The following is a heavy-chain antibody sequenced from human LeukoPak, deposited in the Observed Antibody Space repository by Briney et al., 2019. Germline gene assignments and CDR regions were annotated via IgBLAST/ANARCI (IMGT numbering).Heavy chain of an antibody. CDR3: ARTGDRDKYYFDY. V-gene: IGHV1-2*02. D-gene: IGHD2-21*02. J-gene: IGHJ4*02. CDR1: GYTFIGYY. CDR2: INPNSGGT. Sequence: ASVKVSCKASGYTFIGYYMHWVRQAPGQGLEWMGWINPNSGGTNYAQKFQGRVTMTRDTSISTAYMELSRLRSEDTAVYYCARTGDRDKYYFDYWGQGTLVTVSS.